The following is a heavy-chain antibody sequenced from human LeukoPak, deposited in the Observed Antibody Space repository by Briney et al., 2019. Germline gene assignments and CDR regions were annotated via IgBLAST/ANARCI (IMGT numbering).Heavy chain of an antibody. CDR2: IYYSGST. Sequence: SETLSLTCVVSGDSISSSSYYWGWIRQSPVKGLEWIGNIYYSGSTNYNPSLRSRATISIDTSKNQFSLKLSSVTAADTAVYYCARVPCCGYSYGYWFDPWGQGTLVTVSS. CDR3: ARVPCCGYSYGYWFDP. CDR1: GDSISSSSYY. J-gene: IGHJ5*02. D-gene: IGHD5-18*01. V-gene: IGHV4-39*07.